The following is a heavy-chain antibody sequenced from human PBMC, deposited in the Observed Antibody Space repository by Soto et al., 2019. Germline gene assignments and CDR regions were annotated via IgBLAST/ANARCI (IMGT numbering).Heavy chain of an antibody. V-gene: IGHV3-11*01. CDR1: GFTFSDYY. D-gene: IGHD6-19*01. CDR3: VRLSKYTSGWYVLYYPDA. CDR2: ISSSVITK. J-gene: IGHJ5*02. Sequence: QVQLVESGGGLVKPGGSLRLSCAASGFTFSDYYMAWIRQAPGKGLEWVSYISSSVITKSSADSLEGRFTISRDNAKKSLYLQMNSLRAEDTAVYYCVRLSKYTSGWYVLYYPDAWGQGTLVTVSS.